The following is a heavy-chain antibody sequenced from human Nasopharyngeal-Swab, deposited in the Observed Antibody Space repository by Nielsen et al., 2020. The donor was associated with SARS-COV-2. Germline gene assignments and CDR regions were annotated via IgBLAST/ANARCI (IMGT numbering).Heavy chain of an antibody. CDR1: GGSISSYY. J-gene: IGHJ4*02. D-gene: IGHD5-18*01. CDR3: ARSRGYSYGFSN. Sequence: SETLSLTCTVSGGSISSYYWSWIRQPPGKGLEWIGYIYYSGSTNYNPSLKSRVTISVDTSKNQFSLKLSSVTAAGTAVYYCARSRGYSYGFSNWGQGTLVTVSS. CDR2: IYYSGST. V-gene: IGHV4-59*08.